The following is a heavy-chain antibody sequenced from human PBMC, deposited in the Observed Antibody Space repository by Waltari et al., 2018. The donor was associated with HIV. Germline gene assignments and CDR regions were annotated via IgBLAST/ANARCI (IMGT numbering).Heavy chain of an antibody. CDR2: INPKSGGT. J-gene: IGHJ6*02. V-gene: IGHV1-2*02. Sequence: QVELVQSGAAVKKPGASVKVSCKASGYTFTANYITWVRQAPGHGLEWMGWINPKSGGTKHAQKFQGRVTKTRDTSMSTVYMEVSRLTSDDTAVYYCARGGASTTPRDYNYYGLDVWGQGTTVTVSS. CDR3: ARGGASTTPRDYNYYGLDV. CDR1: GYTFTANY. D-gene: IGHD2-2*01.